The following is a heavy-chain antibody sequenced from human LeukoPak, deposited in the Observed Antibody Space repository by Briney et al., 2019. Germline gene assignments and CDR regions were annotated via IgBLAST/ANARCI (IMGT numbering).Heavy chain of an antibody. CDR1: GYTFTSYD. D-gene: IGHD3-10*01. CDR2: MNPNSGNT. CDR3: ARGDSYYYGSGSHPDY. Sequence: GASVKVSCKASGYTFTSYDINWVRQAPGQGLEWMGWMNPNSGNTGYAQKFQGRVTMTRNTSISTAYMELSSLRSEDTAVYYCARGDSYYYGSGSHPDYWGQGTLVTVSS. J-gene: IGHJ4*02. V-gene: IGHV1-8*01.